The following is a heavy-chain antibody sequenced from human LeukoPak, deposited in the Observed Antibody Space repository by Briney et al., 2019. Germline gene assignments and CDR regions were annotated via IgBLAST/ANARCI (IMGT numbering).Heavy chain of an antibody. Sequence: NPGGSLRLSCADSGFTFSSYSMNWVRQAPGKGLEWVSYTSSYSSAIYYADSVKGRFTISRDNAKTSLYLQMNSLRAEDTAVYYCARTASSGSLLDYWGQGTLVTVSS. V-gene: IGHV3-48*01. CDR1: GFTFSSYS. CDR2: TSSYSSAI. CDR3: ARTASSGSLLDY. J-gene: IGHJ4*02. D-gene: IGHD3-22*01.